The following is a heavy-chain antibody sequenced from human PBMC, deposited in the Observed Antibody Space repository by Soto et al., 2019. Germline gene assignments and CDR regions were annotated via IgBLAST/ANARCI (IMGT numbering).Heavy chain of an antibody. V-gene: IGHV1-2*02. J-gene: IGHJ6*02. CDR2: INPNSGGT. D-gene: IGHD4-4*01. Sequence: VACKASGSPFTGYYIHSVRQRAGQGLEWMGWINPNSGGTNYAQKFQGRVTMTRDTSISTAYMELSRLRSDDTAVYYCARQDYKPYGMDVWGQATTVTFTS. CDR3: ARQDYKPYGMDV. CDR1: GSPFTGYY.